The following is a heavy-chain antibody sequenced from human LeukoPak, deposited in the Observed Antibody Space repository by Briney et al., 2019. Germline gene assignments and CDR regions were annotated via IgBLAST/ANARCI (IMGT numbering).Heavy chain of an antibody. D-gene: IGHD2-2*01. CDR1: VLALSGYG. Sequence: GGSLRLSCAVSVLALSGYGVHSGGQAPGKGLLWVSRISGDGRSTSYADSVKGRFTITRDNAKNTLHMQMNSLRVDDTAVYYCPRHYCERTSCYGWFDPWGQGTLVTVSS. J-gene: IGHJ5*02. CDR2: ISGDGRST. V-gene: IGHV3-74*01. CDR3: PRHYCERTSCYGWFDP.